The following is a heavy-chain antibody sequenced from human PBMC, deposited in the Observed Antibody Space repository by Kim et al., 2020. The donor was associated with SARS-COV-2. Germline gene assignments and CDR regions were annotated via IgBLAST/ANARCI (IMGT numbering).Heavy chain of an antibody. V-gene: IGHV4-34*01. CDR1: GGSFSGYY. CDR3: ARRLSNTSGWGSHYCDL. J-gene: IGHJ1*01. D-gene: IGHD3-10*01. CDR2: INHSGRT. Sequence: SETLSLTCAVYGGSFSGYYWSWIRQPPGKGLEWIGEINHSGRTNYNPSLKSRVTISVDTSKNQFSLKLTSVIAADAALYFCARRLSNTSGWGSHYCDLWGQGILVTVSS.